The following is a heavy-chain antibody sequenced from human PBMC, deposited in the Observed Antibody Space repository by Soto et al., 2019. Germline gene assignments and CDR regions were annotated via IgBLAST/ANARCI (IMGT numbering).Heavy chain of an antibody. Sequence: DTLSLTRPVSGGSISSTSHYWAWIRQPRGKGLECIGSIYYSGRTYYNPSLKSLATISVDTSKIHFSLQLTSLAAADTAVYYCARQAGCLIDYWGQGALVTVS. V-gene: IGHV4-39*01. CDR2: IYYSGRT. J-gene: IGHJ4*02. D-gene: IGHD2-15*01. CDR3: ARQAGCLIDY. CDR1: GGSISSTSHY.